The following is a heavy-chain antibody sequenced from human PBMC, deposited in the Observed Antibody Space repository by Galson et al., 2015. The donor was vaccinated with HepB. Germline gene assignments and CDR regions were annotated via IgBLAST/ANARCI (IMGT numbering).Heavy chain of an antibody. CDR2: IKSKTDGGTT. Sequence: LRLSCAASGFTFSNAWMNWVRQAPGKGLEWVGRIKSKTDGGTTDYAAPVKGRFTISRDDSKNTLYLQMNSLKTEDTAVYYCTAYYDFRSGPSNWFDPWGQGTLVTVSS. CDR3: TAYYDFRSGPSNWFDP. D-gene: IGHD3-3*01. J-gene: IGHJ5*02. V-gene: IGHV3-15*07. CDR1: GFTFSNAW.